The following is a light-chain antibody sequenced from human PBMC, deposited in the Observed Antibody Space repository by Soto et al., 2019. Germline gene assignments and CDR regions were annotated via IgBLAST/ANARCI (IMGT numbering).Light chain of an antibody. Sequence: AVQVTQSPSSLSASVGDRVTITCRASQDIRNDLGWYQQKPGKAPKLLIYAASTLHSGVPSRFSGSGSGTDFTLTISSLQPEDFATYCCLQDYNFPWTFGQGTKVEFK. CDR3: LQDYNFPWT. CDR1: QDIRND. V-gene: IGKV1-6*02. CDR2: AAS. J-gene: IGKJ1*01.